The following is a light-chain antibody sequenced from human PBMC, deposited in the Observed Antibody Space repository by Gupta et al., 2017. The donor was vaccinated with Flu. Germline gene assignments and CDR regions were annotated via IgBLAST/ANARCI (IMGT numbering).Light chain of an antibody. CDR3: SSYTSSSTYV. CDR2: DVS. CDR1: SSDVGSYNR. Sequence: QSALTQPPSVSGSPGQSVTISCTGTSSDVGSYNRVSWYQQPPGTAPKLMIYDVSNRPSGVPDRFSGSKSGNTAPLTISGLQADDEADYYCSSYTSSSTYVFGTGTKVTVL. V-gene: IGLV2-18*02. J-gene: IGLJ1*01.